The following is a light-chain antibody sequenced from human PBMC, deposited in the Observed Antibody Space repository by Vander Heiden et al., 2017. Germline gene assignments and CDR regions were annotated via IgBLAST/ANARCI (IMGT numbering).Light chain of an antibody. J-gene: IGKJ1*01. CDR2: KAS. V-gene: IGKV1-5*03. CDR1: QSISSW. CDR3: QQFSDYPRT. Sequence: DIQMTQSPSTLSASVGDRVTITCRASQSISSWLAWYQQKPGKAPKLLIYKASSLESGVPSRFSGSGSGKEFTLTISSLQPDDFATYYCQQFSDYPRTFGQGTKVEIK.